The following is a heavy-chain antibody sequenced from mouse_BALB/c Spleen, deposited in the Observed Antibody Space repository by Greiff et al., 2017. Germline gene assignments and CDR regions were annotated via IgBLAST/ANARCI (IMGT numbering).Heavy chain of an antibody. J-gene: IGHJ1*01. V-gene: IGHV1-9*01. CDR3: ARGGIYYGVSGFCDV. D-gene: IGHD2-13*01. CDR1: GYTFSSYW. CDR2: ILPGSGST. Sequence: VQLQQSGAELMKPGASVKISCKATGYTFSSYWIEWVKQRPGHGLEWIGEILPGSGSTNYNEKFKGKATFTADTSSNTAYMQLSSLTSEDSAVYYCARGGIYYGVSGFCDVWGEGTTVTVSS.